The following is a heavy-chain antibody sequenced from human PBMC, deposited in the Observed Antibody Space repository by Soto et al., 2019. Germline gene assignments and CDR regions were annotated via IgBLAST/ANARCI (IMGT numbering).Heavy chain of an antibody. J-gene: IGHJ6*02. CDR2: INPNSGGT. CDR1: GFTGYY. CDR3: ARERGQQLSMDV. D-gene: IGHD6-13*01. V-gene: IGHV1-2*04. Sequence: ASVKVSCKASGFTGYYMHWVRQAPGQGLEWMGWINPNSGGTNYAQKFQGWVTMTRDTSISTAYMELSRLRSDDTAVYYCARERGQQLSMDVWGQGTTVTVSS.